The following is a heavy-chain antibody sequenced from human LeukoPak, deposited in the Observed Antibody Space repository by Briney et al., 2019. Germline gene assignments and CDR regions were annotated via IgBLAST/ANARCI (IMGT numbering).Heavy chain of an antibody. CDR3: AKGNLATAPRALDY. V-gene: IGHV3-23*01. Sequence: GGSRGPSLLPSGLTFGTLALGGFGKPPGRGLEWFSGLSGTGGTTYYADSVKGRFTISRDNSKITLYLQMNNLRAEDTAVYFCAKGNLATAPRALDYWGQGTLVTVSP. J-gene: IGHJ4*02. D-gene: IGHD5-12*01. CDR2: LSGTGGTT. CDR1: GLTFGTLA.